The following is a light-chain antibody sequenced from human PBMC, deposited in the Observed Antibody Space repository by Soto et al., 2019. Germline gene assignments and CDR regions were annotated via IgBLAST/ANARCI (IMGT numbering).Light chain of an antibody. CDR2: GAS. J-gene: IGKJ4*01. CDR3: QQYGSSTGLT. CDR1: QSVSSSY. V-gene: IGKV3-20*01. Sequence: IVLTQSPGTLSLSPWERATLSCRASQSVSSSYLAWYQQKPGQAPRLLIYGASSRATGIPDGFSGSGSGTDFTLTISRLEPEDFAVYYCQQYGSSTGLTFGGGTKVDIK.